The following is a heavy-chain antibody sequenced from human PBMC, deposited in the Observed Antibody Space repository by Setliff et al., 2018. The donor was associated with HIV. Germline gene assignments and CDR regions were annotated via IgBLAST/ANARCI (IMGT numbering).Heavy chain of an antibody. CDR3: ARDPFLAQGFWSGYYTDY. V-gene: IGHV3-30*04. CDR2: ISYDGNIK. D-gene: IGHD3-3*01. J-gene: IGHJ4*02. CDR1: GFIFSNYA. Sequence: GGSLRLSCAASGFIFSNYAMHWVRQAPGKGLEWVAVISYDGNIKYYADSVKGRFTISRDNSKNTLYLQMNSLRAEDTAVYYCARDPFLAQGFWSGYYTDYWGQGTLVTVSS.